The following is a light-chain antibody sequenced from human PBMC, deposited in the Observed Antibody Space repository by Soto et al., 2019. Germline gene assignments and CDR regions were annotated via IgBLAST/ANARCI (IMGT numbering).Light chain of an antibody. CDR2: GAS. V-gene: IGKV3-15*01. Sequence: EIVMTQSPGTLSVSPGERSTLSCMASQSVGTNLAWYQQRPGQAPRLLVYGASTRASGIPPRFSGSGSGTDFTLTISRLEPEDFAVYYCQQRNNWPKITVGPGTRLEIK. CDR1: QSVGTN. J-gene: IGKJ5*01. CDR3: QQRNNWPKIT.